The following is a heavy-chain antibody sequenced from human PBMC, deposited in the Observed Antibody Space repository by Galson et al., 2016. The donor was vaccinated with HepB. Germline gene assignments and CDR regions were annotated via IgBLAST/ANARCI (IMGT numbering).Heavy chain of an antibody. V-gene: IGHV4-59*08. CDR1: GGSISSYY. CDR3: ARRSNDAYGSGSLDY. D-gene: IGHD3-10*01. J-gene: IGHJ4*02. Sequence: SETLSLTCTVSGGSISSYYWSWIRQPPGKGLEWVGFIYYSGATSYNPSLKSRVTISVDTSKNQFSLRLSSVTAADTAIYFCARRSNDAYGSGSLDYWGQGTLVTVSS. CDR2: IYYSGAT.